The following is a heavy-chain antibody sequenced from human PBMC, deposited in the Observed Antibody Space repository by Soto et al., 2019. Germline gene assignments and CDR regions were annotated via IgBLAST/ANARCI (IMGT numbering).Heavy chain of an antibody. D-gene: IGHD5-12*01. J-gene: IGHJ4*02. CDR1: GFTVSSNY. CDR3: ASPGRGYSGYDSAPFDY. V-gene: IGHV3-66*01. Sequence: PGGSLRLSCAASGFTVSSNYMSWVRQAPGKGLEWVSVIYSGGSTYYADSVKGRFTISRDNSKNTLYLQMNSLRAEDTAVYYCASPGRGYSGYDSAPFDYCGQGTLVTVSS. CDR2: IYSGGST.